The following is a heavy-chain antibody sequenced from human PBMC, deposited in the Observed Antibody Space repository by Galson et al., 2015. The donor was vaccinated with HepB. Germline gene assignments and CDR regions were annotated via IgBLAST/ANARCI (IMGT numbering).Heavy chain of an antibody. CDR2: ISYDGSNK. D-gene: IGHD2-2*01. CDR3: SRDIVVVPSSISLLFDY. CDR1: GFPFSSYA. V-gene: IGHV3-30-3*01. Sequence: SLRLSCAASGFPFSSYAMHWVRQAPGKGPEWVAVISYDGSNKYCADSVKGRFTISRDNSKNTLYLQMNSLRVEDTAVYYCSRDIVVVPSSISLLFDYWGLGTLVTVSS. J-gene: IGHJ4*02.